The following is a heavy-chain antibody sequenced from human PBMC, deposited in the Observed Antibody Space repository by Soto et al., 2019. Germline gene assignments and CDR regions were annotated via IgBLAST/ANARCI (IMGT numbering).Heavy chain of an antibody. Sequence: EVQLVESGGGVVKPGGSLRLSCAASGFTFSTYSMNWVRQAPGKGLEWVSSIRTSGSYIYYADSVKGRFTIPRDNAKKLLYLQLSSVGPEDTGVYHCARCPPAGGGSCYPRCYMDVWGKGTTVTVPS. CDR1: GFTFSTYS. V-gene: IGHV3-21*01. J-gene: IGHJ6*03. CDR2: IRTSGSYI. D-gene: IGHD2-15*01. CDR3: ARCPPAGGGSCYPRCYMDV.